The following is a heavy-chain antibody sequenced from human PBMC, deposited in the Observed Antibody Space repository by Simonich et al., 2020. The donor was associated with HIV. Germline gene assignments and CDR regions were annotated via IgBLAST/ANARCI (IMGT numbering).Heavy chain of an antibody. V-gene: IGHV4-34*01. CDR1: GGSFSGYY. CDR3: ARRGGFHFDY. CDR2: INHSGST. J-gene: IGHJ4*02. D-gene: IGHD3-10*01. Sequence: QVHLQQWGAGLLKPSETLSLTCAVYGGSFSGYYWTWTRLPPGKGLECIGEINHSGSTDYNPSLKSRVTISVDTSKNQFSLKLSSVTAADTAVYYCARRGGFHFDYWGQGTLVTVSS.